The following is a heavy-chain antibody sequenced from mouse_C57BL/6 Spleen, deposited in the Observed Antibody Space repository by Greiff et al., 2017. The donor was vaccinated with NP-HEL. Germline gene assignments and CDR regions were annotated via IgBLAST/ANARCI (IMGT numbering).Heavy chain of an antibody. J-gene: IGHJ4*01. D-gene: IGHD3-3*01. V-gene: IGHV1-4*01. CDR1: GYTFTSYT. CDR3: AREGRAMDY. Sequence: VQLKESGAELARPGASVKMSCKASGYTFTSYTMHWVKQRPGQGLEWIGYINPSSGYTKYNQKFKDKATLTADKSSSTAYMQLSSLTSEDSAVYYCAREGRAMDYWGQGTSVTVSS. CDR2: INPSSGYT.